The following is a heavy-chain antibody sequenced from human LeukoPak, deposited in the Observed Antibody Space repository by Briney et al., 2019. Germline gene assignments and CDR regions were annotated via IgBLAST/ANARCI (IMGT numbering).Heavy chain of an antibody. J-gene: IGHJ6*03. CDR3: AKDRIGNYFYYMDV. V-gene: IGHV3-30*02. CDR2: IRYDGSNE. Sequence: GGSLRLSCAASGFTFSSYGMHWVCQAPGKGMEWVAFIRYDGSNEYYADSVKGRFTISRDNSKNTLYLQVNSLRAEDTAVYYCAKDRIGNYFYYMDVWGKGTTVTVSS. CDR1: GFTFSSYG. D-gene: IGHD1-26*01.